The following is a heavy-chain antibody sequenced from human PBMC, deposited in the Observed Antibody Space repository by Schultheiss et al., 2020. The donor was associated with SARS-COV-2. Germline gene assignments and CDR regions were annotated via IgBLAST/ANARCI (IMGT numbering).Heavy chain of an antibody. CDR1: GGTFSSYA. V-gene: IGHV1-69*05. CDR2: IIPIFGTA. J-gene: IGHJ4*02. CDR3: ARLYGYSSSWYYFDY. Sequence: SVKVSCKASGGTFSSYAISWVRQAPGQGLEWMGGIIPIFGTANYAQKFQGRVTMTTDTSTSTAYMELRSLRSDDTAVYYCARLYGYSSSWYYFDYWGQGTLVTVSS. D-gene: IGHD6-13*01.